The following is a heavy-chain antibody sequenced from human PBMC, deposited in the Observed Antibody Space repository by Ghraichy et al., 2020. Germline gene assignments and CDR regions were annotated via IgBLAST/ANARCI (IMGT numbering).Heavy chain of an antibody. J-gene: IGHJ4*02. Sequence: GGSLRLSCAASGFTFSGSAMHWVRQASGKGLEWVGRIRSKANSYATAYAASVKGRFTISRDDSKNTAYLQMNSLKTEDTAVYYCTSNYYGSGSYRWTDDYWGQGTLVTVSS. CDR2: IRSKANSYAT. CDR3: TSNYYGSGSYRWTDDY. D-gene: IGHD3-10*01. CDR1: GFTFSGSA. V-gene: IGHV3-73*01.